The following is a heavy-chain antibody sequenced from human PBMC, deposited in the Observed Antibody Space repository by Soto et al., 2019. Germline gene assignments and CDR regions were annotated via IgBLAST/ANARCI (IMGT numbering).Heavy chain of an antibody. CDR3: TRPPGDWRDTAGSEEFDY. CDR1: GFTFSGSA. J-gene: IGHJ4*02. CDR2: IRSKANSYAT. D-gene: IGHD3-10*01. V-gene: IGHV3-73*01. Sequence: GGSLRLSCAASGFTFSGSAMHWVRQASGKGLEWVGRIRSKANSYATAYAASVKGRFTISRDDSKNTAYLQMNSLKTEDTAVYYCTRPPGDWRDTAGSEEFDYWGLGTLVTVSS.